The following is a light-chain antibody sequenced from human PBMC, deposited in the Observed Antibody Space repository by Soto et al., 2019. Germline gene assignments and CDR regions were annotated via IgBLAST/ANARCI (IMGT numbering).Light chain of an antibody. V-gene: IGKV1-5*01. CDR1: QSVSGW. J-gene: IGKJ1*01. CDR3: PPYDPSTWT. CDR2: AAS. Sequence: DIQMTQSPSTLSASVGDRLTITCRASQSVSGWLAWYQQRPGKAPSLLIYAASNLGSGVPSRFSGSGSGTEFALTISSLQPYEFATYYCPPYDPSTWTFGQGTKVEIK.